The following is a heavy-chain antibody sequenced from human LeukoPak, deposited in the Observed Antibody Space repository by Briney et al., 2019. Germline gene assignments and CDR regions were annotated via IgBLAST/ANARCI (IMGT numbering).Heavy chain of an antibody. D-gene: IGHD5-12*01. J-gene: IGHJ4*02. Sequence: GESLKISCKASRYGFTNYWIGWVRQMPGKGLEWTGIIYPGDSDTKYSPSFQGQVTISADKSINTAYLQWSSLRASDIAMYYCARQGTIVAGTLGTTFDYWGQGTLLTVSS. CDR1: RYGFTNYW. CDR3: ARQGTIVAGTLGTTFDY. V-gene: IGHV5-51*01. CDR2: IYPGDSDT.